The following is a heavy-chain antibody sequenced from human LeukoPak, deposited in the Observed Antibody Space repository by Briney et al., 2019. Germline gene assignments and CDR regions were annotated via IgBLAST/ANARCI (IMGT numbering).Heavy chain of an antibody. D-gene: IGHD2-2*01. J-gene: IGHJ4*02. V-gene: IGHV1-2*06. Sequence: ASVKVSCKASGYTFTRYYMHWVRQAPGQGLEWMGRINPNSGGTNYVQKFQGRVTITRDTSTSTAYIDLSRLSSAATAVYSCARDLALSRVVVPAAMGFGYWGQGTLVTVSA. CDR2: INPNSGGT. CDR3: ARDLALSRVVVPAAMGFGY. CDR1: GYTFTRYY.